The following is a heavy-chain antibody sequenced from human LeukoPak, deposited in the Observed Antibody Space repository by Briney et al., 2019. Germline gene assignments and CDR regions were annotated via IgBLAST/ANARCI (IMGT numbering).Heavy chain of an antibody. D-gene: IGHD6-19*01. CDR2: ISYSGST. Sequence: SGTLSLTRTVTGGTISGYYWSWIRQPPGKGLEWVGYISYSGSTNYNPSLKSRVTISVDTSKNQFSLKLSSVTAADTAIYYGARDGRAGSLFAYWGQGTLVTVSS. CDR3: ARDGRAGSLFAY. V-gene: IGHV4-59*01. J-gene: IGHJ4*02. CDR1: GGTISGYY.